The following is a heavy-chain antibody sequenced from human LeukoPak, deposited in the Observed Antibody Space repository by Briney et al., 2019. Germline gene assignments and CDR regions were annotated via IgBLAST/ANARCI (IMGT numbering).Heavy chain of an antibody. D-gene: IGHD6-13*01. CDR3: ARDLGIGEDS. J-gene: IGHJ4*02. Sequence: PSETLSLTCTVSGGSISSYYWSWIRQPPGKGLEWIGYIYHDGSTYYNPSLQSRVTMSIDRSKNQFSLKVTSVAAADTAVYYCARDLGIGEDSWGQGILVTVSS. CDR1: GGSISSYY. CDR2: IYHDGST. V-gene: IGHV4-59*12.